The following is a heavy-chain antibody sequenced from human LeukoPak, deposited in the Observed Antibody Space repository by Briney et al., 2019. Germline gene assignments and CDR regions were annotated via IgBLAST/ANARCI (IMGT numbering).Heavy chain of an antibody. V-gene: IGHV3-66*01. Sequence: QSGGSLRLSCAASGFTVSSNYMSWVRQAPGKGLEWVSVIYSGGSSYYADSVKGRFTISRDNSKNTVDLQMNSLRAEDTAVYFCGRGPNGDYVGAFEFWGHGTMVTVSS. CDR2: IYSGGSS. CDR1: GFTVSSNY. D-gene: IGHD4-17*01. J-gene: IGHJ3*01. CDR3: GRGPNGDYVGAFEF.